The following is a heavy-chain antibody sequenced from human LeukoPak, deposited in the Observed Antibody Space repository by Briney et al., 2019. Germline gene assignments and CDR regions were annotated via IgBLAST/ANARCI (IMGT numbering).Heavy chain of an antibody. Sequence: SETLSLTCTVSGGSINSYYWSWIRQPPGKGLDWIGYIYYSGSTYYNPSLKSRVTISVDTSKNQFSLKLSSVTAADTAVYYCARLRGGYGSGSYFFPGLSWFDPWGQGTLVTVSS. CDR1: GGSINSYY. V-gene: IGHV4-59*04. D-gene: IGHD3-10*01. J-gene: IGHJ5*02. CDR3: ARLRGGYGSGSYFFPGLSWFDP. CDR2: IYYSGST.